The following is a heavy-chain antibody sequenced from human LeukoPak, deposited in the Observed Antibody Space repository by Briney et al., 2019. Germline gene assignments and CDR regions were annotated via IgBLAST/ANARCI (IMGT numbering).Heavy chain of an antibody. CDR1: GFTFSDYY. CDR3: ARDYYGSGSYNYFYYYMDV. D-gene: IGHD3-10*01. J-gene: IGHJ6*03. V-gene: IGHV3-11*04. Sequence: GSLRLSCAASGFTFSDYYMSWIRQAPGKGLEWVSYISSSGSTIYYADSVKGRFTISRDNAKNSLYLQMNSLRAEDTAVYYCARDYYGSGSYNYFYYYMDVWGKGTTVTVSS. CDR2: ISSSGSTI.